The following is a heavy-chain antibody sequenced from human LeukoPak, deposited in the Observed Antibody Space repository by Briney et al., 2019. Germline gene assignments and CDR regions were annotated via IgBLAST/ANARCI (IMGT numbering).Heavy chain of an antibody. CDR3: VRVVSGGSQAY. Sequence: PGGSLRLSCVASGFSISTYWMSWVRQAPARGLEWVAKIRQDGNEIHYLDSVKGRFTISRDNAKNSAYLEMNSLRAEDSAIYYCVRVVSGGSQAYWGRGTRVTVSS. J-gene: IGHJ4*01. CDR2: IRQDGNEI. D-gene: IGHD2-8*02. CDR1: GFSISTYW. V-gene: IGHV3-7*01.